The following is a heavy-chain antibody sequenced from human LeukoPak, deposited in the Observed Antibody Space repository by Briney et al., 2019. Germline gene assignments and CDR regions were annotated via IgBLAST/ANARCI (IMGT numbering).Heavy chain of an antibody. D-gene: IGHD5-24*01. CDR3: RSGDGYNYDY. V-gene: IGHV1-69*05. CDR2: IIPIFGTA. CDR1: GGTFSSYA. J-gene: IGHJ4*02. Sequence: SVKVSCKASGGTFSSYAISWVPQAPGQGLEWMGGIIPIFGTANYAQKFQGRVTITTDESTSTAYMELSSLRSEDTAVYYCRSGDGYNYDYWGQGTLVTVSS.